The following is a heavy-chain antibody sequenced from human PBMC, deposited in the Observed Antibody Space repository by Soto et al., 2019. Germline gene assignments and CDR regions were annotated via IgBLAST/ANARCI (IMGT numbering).Heavy chain of an antibody. D-gene: IGHD2-8*01. CDR3: ASGASTDCYNGVCSFFHINDTDV. V-gene: IGHV1-2*04. J-gene: IGHJ6*02. Sequence: ASCRVSCKASGYSLTGYHIHWVRRAPVQGLEWLGGMNPKGRGTSTAQKFQGWVTMTTDTSLSTASMGLTTLRSDDTAIYYCASGASTDCYNGVCSFFHINDTDVWG. CDR1: GYSLTGYH. CDR2: MNPKGRGT.